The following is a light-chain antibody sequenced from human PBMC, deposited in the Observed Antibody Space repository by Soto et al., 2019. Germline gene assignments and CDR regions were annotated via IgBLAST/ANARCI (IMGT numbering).Light chain of an antibody. J-gene: IGKJ1*01. CDR1: QSVSSN. CDR2: GAS. Sequence: EIVMTQSPATLSVSPGERATLSCRASQSVSSNLAWYQQKPGQAPRLLIYGASTRATGIPARFSGSGSGTECTLTISRLQSEDFAVYYCQQYNNWPPRAWTFGQGTKVEIK. V-gene: IGKV3-15*01. CDR3: QQYNNWPPRAWT.